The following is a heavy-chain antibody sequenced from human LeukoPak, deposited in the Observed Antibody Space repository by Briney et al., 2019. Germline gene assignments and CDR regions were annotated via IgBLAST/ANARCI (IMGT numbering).Heavy chain of an antibody. CDR2: IYYSGST. CDR3: ARVNRCSSTSCYDDGFDI. J-gene: IGHJ3*02. Sequence: PSETLSLTCTVSGGSISSGGYYWSWVRQHPGKGLEWIGYIYYSGSTYYNPSLKSRVTISVDTSKNQFSLKLSSVTAADTAVYYCARVNRCSSTSCYDDGFDIWGQGTMVIVSS. V-gene: IGHV4-31*03. D-gene: IGHD2-2*01. CDR1: GGSISSGGYY.